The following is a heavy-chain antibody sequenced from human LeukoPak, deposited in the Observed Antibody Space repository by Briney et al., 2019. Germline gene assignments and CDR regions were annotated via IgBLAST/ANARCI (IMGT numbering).Heavy chain of an antibody. CDR3: ARDWSGTGYYYIMDV. Sequence: GGSLRLSCAASGFSFFNYDMNWVRQTPGKGLEWVSYISSGGTTIYYADSVEGRFTISRDNAKSSVYLQMSSLRAEDTAVYYCARDWSGTGYYYIMDVWGQGTTVTVSS. V-gene: IGHV3-48*03. J-gene: IGHJ6*02. D-gene: IGHD3-3*01. CDR1: GFSFFNYD. CDR2: ISSGGTTI.